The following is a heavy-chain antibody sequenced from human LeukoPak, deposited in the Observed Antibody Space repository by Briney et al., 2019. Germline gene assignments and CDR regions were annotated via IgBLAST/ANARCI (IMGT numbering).Heavy chain of an antibody. CDR2: IYWDDDK. CDR1: GFSLNTSGVG. Sequence: GSGPTLVKPTQTLTLTCTFSGFSLNTSGVGVGWIRQPPGKALEWLALIYWDDDKRYSPSLKSGLTITKDTSKNQVLLTMTNMDPMDTATYYCAHSLSGSGFDYWGQGTLVTVSS. J-gene: IGHJ4*02. V-gene: IGHV2-5*02. CDR3: AHSLSGSGFDY. D-gene: IGHD3-10*01.